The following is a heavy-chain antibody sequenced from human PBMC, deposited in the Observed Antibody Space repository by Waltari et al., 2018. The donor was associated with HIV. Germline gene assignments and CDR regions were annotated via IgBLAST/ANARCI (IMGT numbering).Heavy chain of an antibody. CDR3: ARHLQYSSGWQNWFDP. CDR2: IYPGDSDT. CDR1: GYSFTSYW. V-gene: IGHV5-51*07. J-gene: IGHJ5*02. D-gene: IGHD6-19*01. Sequence: EVQLVQSGAEVKKPGESLKISCKGSGYSFTSYWIGWVHQMPGKGLEWMGIIYPGDSDTRYSPSVQGQVTISADKSISTAYLQWSSLKASDTAMYYCARHLQYSSGWQNWFDPWGQGTLVTVSS.